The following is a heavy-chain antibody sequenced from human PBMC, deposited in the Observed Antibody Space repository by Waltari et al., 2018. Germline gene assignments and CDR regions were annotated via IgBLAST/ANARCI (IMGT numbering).Heavy chain of an antibody. CDR2: VNPTNGDT. D-gene: IGHD3-3*02. CDR1: GYTFTGYY. Sequence: QVHLVQSGAEVKKPGASVKVSCKASGYTFTGYYIHWVRQAPGQELEWMGRVNPTNGDTNSAQKFQGRVTLTTDTSITTAYMELTSLTSDDKAVYFCARGAAVSSFWKWLPNGPFDHWGQGTLVTVTS. V-gene: IGHV1-2*06. J-gene: IGHJ4*02. CDR3: ARGAAVSSFWKWLPNGPFDH.